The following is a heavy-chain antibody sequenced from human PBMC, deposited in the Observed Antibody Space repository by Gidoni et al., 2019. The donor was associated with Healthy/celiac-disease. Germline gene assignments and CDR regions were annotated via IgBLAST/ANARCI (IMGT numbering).Heavy chain of an antibody. V-gene: IGHV1-69*01. J-gene: IGHJ4*02. Sequence: QVQLVQSGAEVKKPGSSVKVSCKASGGTFSSYSIRWVRQAPGQGLEWRGGIIPIFGTANYAQKFQGRVTITADESTSTAYMELSSLRSEDTAVYYCATPAGYGSGSYSFDYWGQGTLVTVSS. CDR3: ATPAGYGSGSYSFDY. CDR2: IIPIFGTA. CDR1: GGTFSSYS. D-gene: IGHD3-10*01.